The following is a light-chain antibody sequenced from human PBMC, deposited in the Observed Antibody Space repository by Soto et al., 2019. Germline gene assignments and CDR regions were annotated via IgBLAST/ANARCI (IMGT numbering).Light chain of an antibody. Sequence: EMVMTQSPAILSVSPGESATLSCRASQSVNSNYLAWYQQHPGQPPRLLIYGISTRATGIPARFSGSGSGTELSITISSLQSEDFEVYYCQQYSKWPITFGQGTRLEIK. J-gene: IGKJ5*01. CDR1: QSVNSN. CDR3: QQYSKWPIT. CDR2: GIS. V-gene: IGKV3-15*01.